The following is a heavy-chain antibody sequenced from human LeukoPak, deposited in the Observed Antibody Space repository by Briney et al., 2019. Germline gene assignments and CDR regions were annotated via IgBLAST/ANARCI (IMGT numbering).Heavy chain of an antibody. CDR1: GFTFSSYE. V-gene: IGHV3-48*03. CDR3: ARDHNYAFDN. D-gene: IGHD1-1*01. Sequence: GGSLRLSCAASGFTFSSYEMNWVRQAPGKGLEWVSYISSSGSTIYYADSVKGRFTISRDNAKNSLYLQMNSLRAEDTAVYYCARDHNYAFDNWGQGTLVTVSS. J-gene: IGHJ4*02. CDR2: ISSSGSTI.